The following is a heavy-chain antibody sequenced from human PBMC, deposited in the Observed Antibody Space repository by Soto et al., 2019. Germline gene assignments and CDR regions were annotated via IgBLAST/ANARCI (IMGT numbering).Heavy chain of an antibody. CDR3: ARGGIHFADSSGHAFDS. CDR1: GDTFDIYG. V-gene: IGHV1-69*06. Sequence: QVELVQSGAEVKKPGSSVKVSCKASGDTFDIYGFNWVRQAPGEGLEWMGVIIPIFETADYAQKFQGRVSITADKSTSTAYMALGSLTSEDSAVYYCARGGIHFADSSGHAFDSWGQGTRISVPS. CDR2: IIPIFETA. D-gene: IGHD3-22*01. J-gene: IGHJ4*02.